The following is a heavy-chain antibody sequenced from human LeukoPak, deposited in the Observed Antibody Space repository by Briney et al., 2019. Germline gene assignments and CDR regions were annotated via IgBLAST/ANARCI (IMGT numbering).Heavy chain of an antibody. CDR2: IYYSGST. V-gene: IGHV4-30-4*01. Sequence: SETLSLTCTVSGASVNSGDYYWSWIRQPPEKGLEWIGYIYYSGSTYYNPSLKSRVSISVDTSKNQFSLKLSSVTAADTAVYYCARDLRYTVTTLDVWGQGTTVTVSS. CDR1: GASVNSGDYY. D-gene: IGHD4-17*01. CDR3: ARDLRYTVTTLDV. J-gene: IGHJ6*02.